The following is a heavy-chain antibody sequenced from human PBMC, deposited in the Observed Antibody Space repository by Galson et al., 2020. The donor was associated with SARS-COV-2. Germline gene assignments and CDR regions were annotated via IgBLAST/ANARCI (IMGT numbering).Heavy chain of an antibody. CDR3: ARGSRGVTMILMVATTASYYFDF. CDR1: GGSFSGYY. V-gene: IGHV4-34*01. D-gene: IGHD3-22*01. Sequence: SQTISLTCAVYGGSFSGYYWGWIRQPPGKGLEWIGESNPTGSINYNPSLKSRVTILKDTSKNQFSLRLRSVTAADTAMYFCARGSRGVTMILMVATTASYYFDFWGQGSLVTVSS. J-gene: IGHJ4*02. CDR2: SNPTGSI.